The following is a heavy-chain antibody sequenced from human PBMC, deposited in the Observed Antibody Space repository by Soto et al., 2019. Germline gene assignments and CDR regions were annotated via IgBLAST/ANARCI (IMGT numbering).Heavy chain of an antibody. Sequence: QLQLQESGPGLVKPSETLSLTCTVSGGSISSSSYYWGWIRQPPGKGLGWIGSIYYSGSTYYNPSLKSRVTLSVDTSKNQFSLKLSSVTAADTAVYYCARHSARRGPYYYYGMDVWGQGTTVTVSS. CDR1: GGSISSSSYY. J-gene: IGHJ6*02. D-gene: IGHD6-25*01. CDR2: IYYSGST. V-gene: IGHV4-39*01. CDR3: ARHSARRGPYYYYGMDV.